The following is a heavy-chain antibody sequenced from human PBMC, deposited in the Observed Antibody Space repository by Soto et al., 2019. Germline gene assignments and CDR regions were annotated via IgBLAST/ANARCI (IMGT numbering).Heavy chain of an antibody. D-gene: IGHD3-3*01. CDR3: ARDALLFRQANTYYDFLSGYRYFDD. CDR1: GYTFTSYG. Sequence: QVQLVQSGAEVKKPGASVKVSCKASGYTFTSYGISWVRQAPGQGLEWMGWISAYNGNTNYAQKYQGRVTMTTETSTSTANMELRRLRSDDTAVYYCARDALLFRQANTYYDFLSGYRYFDDWGQGTLVTASS. J-gene: IGHJ4*02. V-gene: IGHV1-18*04. CDR2: ISAYNGNT.